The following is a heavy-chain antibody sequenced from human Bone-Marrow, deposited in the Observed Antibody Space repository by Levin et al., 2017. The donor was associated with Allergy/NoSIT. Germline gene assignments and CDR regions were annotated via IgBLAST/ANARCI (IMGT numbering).Heavy chain of an antibody. CDR3: ARLSSWYFYFDF. Sequence: PSETLSLTCTVSGGSINSSNWWTWVRQPPGKGLEWIGEIFHGGSTNYNPSLKSRVTISVDKTKNHFSLELSSVTAADTAVYYCARLSSWYFYFDFWGQGTLVTVSS. V-gene: IGHV4-4*02. J-gene: IGHJ4*02. D-gene: IGHD6-13*01. CDR1: GGSINSSNW. CDR2: IFHGGST.